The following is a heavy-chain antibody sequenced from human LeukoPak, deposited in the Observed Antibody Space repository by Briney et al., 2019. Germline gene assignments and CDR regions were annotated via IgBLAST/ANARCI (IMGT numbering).Heavy chain of an antibody. J-gene: IGHJ6*03. Sequence: PSETLSLTCAVSGGSISSGGYSWSWIRQPPGKGLEWIGYINHSGSTYYNPSLKSRVTISVDRSKNQFSLKLSSVTAADTAVYYCARTVPYDFWSSYYNYYYYMDVWGKGTTVTVSS. D-gene: IGHD3-3*01. CDR2: INHSGST. CDR3: ARTVPYDFWSSYYNYYYYMDV. V-gene: IGHV4-30-2*01. CDR1: GGSISSGGYS.